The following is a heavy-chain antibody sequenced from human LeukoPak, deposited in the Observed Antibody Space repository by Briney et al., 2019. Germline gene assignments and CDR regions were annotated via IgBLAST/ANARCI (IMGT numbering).Heavy chain of an antibody. V-gene: IGHV3-48*04. CDR3: PRTAGIVVAATYYLDY. CDR1: GFTFSIYT. Sequence: GGSLRLSCAASGFTFSIYTMNWVRQAPGKGLEWLSDISGTSSTIHTADSVKGRFTTSRNHGQDSSFLQMNNVSGQDSGVYYWPRTAGIVVAATYYLDYWGQGALVTVSS. CDR2: ISGTSSTI. D-gene: IGHD2-15*01. J-gene: IGHJ4*02.